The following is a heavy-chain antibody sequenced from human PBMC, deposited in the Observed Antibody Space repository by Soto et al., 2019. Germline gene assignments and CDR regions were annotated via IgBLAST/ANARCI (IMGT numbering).Heavy chain of an antibody. CDR3: ARCLGPIVVVPAANPGATGYYYGMDV. D-gene: IGHD2-2*01. Sequence: ASVKVSCKESGYTFTSYYMHWVRQAPAQGLEWMGIINPSGGSTSYAQKFQGRVTMTRDTSTSTVYMELSSLRSEDTAVYYCARCLGPIVVVPAANPGATGYYYGMDVWGQGTTVTVSS. V-gene: IGHV1-46*01. CDR1: GYTFTSYY. J-gene: IGHJ6*02. CDR2: INPSGGST.